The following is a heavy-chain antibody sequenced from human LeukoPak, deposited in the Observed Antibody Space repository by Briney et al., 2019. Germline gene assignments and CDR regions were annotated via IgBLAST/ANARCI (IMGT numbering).Heavy chain of an antibody. CDR1: GFSFDDYT. J-gene: IGHJ4*02. V-gene: IGHV3-43*01. Sequence: GGSRRLSCAGSGFSFDDYTMHWVRHAPGKGLEWVSLISWDGHSTYYADSVKGRFTISRDNSKNSLHMKMNSLRTEDTALYYCANSLIRGGKVGGAFDNWGQGALVSVSS. D-gene: IGHD3-10*01. CDR3: ANSLIRGGKVGGAFDN. CDR2: ISWDGHST.